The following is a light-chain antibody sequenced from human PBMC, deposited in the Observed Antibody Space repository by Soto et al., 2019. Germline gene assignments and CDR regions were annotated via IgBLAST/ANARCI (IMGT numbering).Light chain of an antibody. Sequence: EIVLTQSPGTLSLSPGERATLSCRASQSVSSSYLAWYQQKPGQAPRLLIYGASSMATGIPDRFSGSGSGTDLTLTISSLEPEDVALYYYQQYDSSLFTFGPGTKVDIK. J-gene: IGKJ3*01. CDR1: QSVSSSY. CDR2: GAS. V-gene: IGKV3-20*01. CDR3: QQYDSSLFT.